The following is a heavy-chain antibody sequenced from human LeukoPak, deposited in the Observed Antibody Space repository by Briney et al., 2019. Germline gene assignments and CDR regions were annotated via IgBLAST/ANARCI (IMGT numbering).Heavy chain of an antibody. V-gene: IGHV4-4*07. CDR2: IYTSGST. CDR3: ARSRSSSSHAFDI. Sequence: SETLSLTCTVSGGSISSYYWSWIRQPAGKGLEWIGRIYTSGSTNYNPSLKSRVTMSVDTSKNQFSLKLNSVTAADAAVYYCARSRSSSSHAFDIWGQGTMVTVSS. J-gene: IGHJ3*02. CDR1: GGSISSYY. D-gene: IGHD6-6*01.